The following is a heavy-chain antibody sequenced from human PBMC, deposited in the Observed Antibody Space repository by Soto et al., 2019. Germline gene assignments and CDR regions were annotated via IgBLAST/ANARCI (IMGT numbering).Heavy chain of an antibody. Sequence: SVNVSCKASGGTFSSYALSWVRQAPGQGLELMGVIIPIFGTANYAQKFQGRVTITAXRXXXXAXMXLXXXRSEXTAVYYCARPRTGAATKRYEYRAQGTLDSVSS. J-gene: IGHJ1*01. CDR3: ARPRTGAATKRYEY. D-gene: IGHD3-16*01. V-gene: IGHV1-69*13. CDR2: IIPIFGTA. CDR1: GGTFSSYA.